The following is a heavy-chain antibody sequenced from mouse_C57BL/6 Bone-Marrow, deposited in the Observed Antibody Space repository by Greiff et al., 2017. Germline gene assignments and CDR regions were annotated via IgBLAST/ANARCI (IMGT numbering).Heavy chain of an antibody. J-gene: IGHJ2*01. Sequence: VQLQQSGAELVRPGASVKLSCTASGFNIKDDYMHWVKQRPEQGLEWIGWIDPENGDTEYASKFQGKATITADTSSNTAYLQLSSLPSEDTAVYYCAPRFTTEVATFDYWGQGTTLTVSS. CDR2: IDPENGDT. CDR1: GFNIKDDY. D-gene: IGHD1-1*01. V-gene: IGHV14-4*01. CDR3: APRFTTEVATFDY.